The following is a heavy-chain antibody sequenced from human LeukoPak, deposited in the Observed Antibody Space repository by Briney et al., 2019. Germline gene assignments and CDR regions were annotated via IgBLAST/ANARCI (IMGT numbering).Heavy chain of an antibody. CDR3: ASPFCSSTSCYQHWVDY. CDR2: ISGSGGST. D-gene: IGHD2-2*01. CDR1: GFTFRSYA. V-gene: IGHV3-23*01. J-gene: IGHJ4*02. Sequence: GGPLRLSCAASGFTFRSYAMSWVRQAPGKGLEGVSAISGSGGSTYYAGSVKGRFTISRDNSKNTLYLQMNSLRAEDTAVYYCASPFCSSTSCYQHWVDYWGQGTLVTVSS.